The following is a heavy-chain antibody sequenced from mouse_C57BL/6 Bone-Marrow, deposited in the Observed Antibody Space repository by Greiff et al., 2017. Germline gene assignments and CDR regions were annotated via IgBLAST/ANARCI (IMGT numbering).Heavy chain of an antibody. V-gene: IGHV14-4*01. J-gene: IGHJ2*01. CDR2: IDPENGDT. Sequence: EVQLQQSGAELVRPGASVKLSCTASGFNIKDDYMHWVKQRPEQGLEWIGWIDPENGDTEYASKFQGKATITADTASNTAYLQLSSLTSEDTAVYYCTTDSPPLVDWGQGTTLTVSS. D-gene: IGHD2-10*02. CDR3: TTDSPPLVD. CDR1: GFNIKDDY.